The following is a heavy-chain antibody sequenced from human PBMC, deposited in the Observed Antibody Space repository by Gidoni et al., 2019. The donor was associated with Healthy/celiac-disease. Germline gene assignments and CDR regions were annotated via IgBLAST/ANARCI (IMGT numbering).Heavy chain of an antibody. V-gene: IGHV3-53*01. CDR3: AREKLTPRGYSYGFEDVAVGDYYYGMDV. CDR1: GFTVSSSY. D-gene: IGHD5-18*01. J-gene: IGHJ6*02. Sequence: EVQLVESGGGLIQPGGSLSLSCPASGFTVSSSYMSWVRQAPGKGLEWVSVIYSGGSTYYADSVKGRFTISRDNSKNTLYLQMNSLRAEDTAVYYCAREKLTPRGYSYGFEDVAVGDYYYGMDVWGQGTTVTVSS. CDR2: IYSGGST.